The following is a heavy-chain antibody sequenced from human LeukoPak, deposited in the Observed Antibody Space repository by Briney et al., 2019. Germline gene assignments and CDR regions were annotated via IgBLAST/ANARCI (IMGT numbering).Heavy chain of an antibody. CDR2: ISYDGSNK. CDR1: GFTFSSYA. CDR3: ARGIVATISPFDY. D-gene: IGHD5-12*01. V-gene: IGHV3-30-3*01. J-gene: IGHJ4*02. Sequence: GRSLRLSCATSGFTFSSYAMHWVRQAPGKGLEWVAVISYDGSNKYYADSVKGRFTISRDNSKNTLYLQMNGLRAEDTAVYYCARGIVATISPFDYWGQGTLVTVSS.